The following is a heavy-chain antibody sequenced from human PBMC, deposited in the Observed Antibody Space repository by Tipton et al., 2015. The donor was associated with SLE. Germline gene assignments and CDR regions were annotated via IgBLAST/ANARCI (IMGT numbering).Heavy chain of an antibody. CDR1: AGSFSGYF. D-gene: IGHD4-17*01. CDR3: AGFMTTLTFDI. Sequence: LRLSCAVYAGSFSGYFWSWIRQPPGKGLEWIGEINHSGSTNYNPSLKSRVTISVDTSKNQFSLKLNSVTAADTAVYFCAGFMTTLTFDIWGQGTMVTVPS. CDR2: INHSGST. J-gene: IGHJ3*02. V-gene: IGHV4-34*01.